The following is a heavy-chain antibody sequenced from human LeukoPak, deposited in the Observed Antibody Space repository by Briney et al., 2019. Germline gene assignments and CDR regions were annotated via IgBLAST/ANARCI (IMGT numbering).Heavy chain of an antibody. D-gene: IGHD6-19*01. CDR1: GGTLSSYA. CDR3: ARAVAGTVYVAFDI. Sequence: SVKVSCKASGGTLSSYAISWVRQAPGQGLEWMGGIIPIFGTANYAQKFQGRVTITADESTSTAYMELSSLRSEDTAVYYCARAVAGTVYVAFDIWGQGTMVTVSS. V-gene: IGHV1-69*13. J-gene: IGHJ3*02. CDR2: IIPIFGTA.